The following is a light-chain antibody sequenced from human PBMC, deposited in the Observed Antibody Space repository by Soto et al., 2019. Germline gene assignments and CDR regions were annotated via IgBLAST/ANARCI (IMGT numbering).Light chain of an antibody. CDR1: QDISNY. V-gene: IGKV1-33*01. J-gene: IGKJ4*01. CDR2: DAS. Sequence: DLQMTQSPSSLSASVGDRVTITCQASQDISNYLNWYQQKPGKAPKLLIYDASNLETGVPSRFXGSGSGTDFTFTISSLQPEYIATYYCQQYDNLPPLTCGGGTKVEIK. CDR3: QQYDNLPPLT.